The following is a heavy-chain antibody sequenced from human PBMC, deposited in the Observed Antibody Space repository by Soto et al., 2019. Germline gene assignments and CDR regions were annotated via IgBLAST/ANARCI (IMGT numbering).Heavy chain of an antibody. D-gene: IGHD1-26*01. Sequence: ASVKVSCKASGYTFTGYYMHWVLQAPGQGLEWMGWINPNSGGTNYAQKFQGRVTMTRDTSISTAYMELSRLRSDDTAVYYCATAVVGTQRTFDYWGQGTLVTVSS. V-gene: IGHV1-2*02. CDR1: GYTFTGYY. CDR3: ATAVVGTQRTFDY. CDR2: INPNSGGT. J-gene: IGHJ4*02.